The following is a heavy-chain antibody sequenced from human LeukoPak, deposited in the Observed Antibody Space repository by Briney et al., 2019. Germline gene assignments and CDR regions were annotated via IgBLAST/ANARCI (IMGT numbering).Heavy chain of an antibody. CDR3: AGSSSGWPNFDY. Sequence: GGSLRLSCAASGFTVSSNYMSWVRQAPGKGLEWVSVIYSGGSTYYADSVKGRFTISRDNSKNTLYLQMNSLRAEDTAVYYCAGSSSGWPNFDYWAREPWSPSPQ. D-gene: IGHD6-19*01. J-gene: IGHJ4*02. CDR2: IYSGGST. V-gene: IGHV3-53*01. CDR1: GFTVSSNY.